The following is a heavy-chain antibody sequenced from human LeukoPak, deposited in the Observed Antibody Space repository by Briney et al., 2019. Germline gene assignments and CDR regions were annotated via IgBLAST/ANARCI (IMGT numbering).Heavy chain of an antibody. CDR2: ISGSGGST. Sequence: GGSLRLSCAASGFTFSSYAMNWVRQAPGKGLEWVSVISGSGGSTYYADSVKGRFTISRDNSKNTLYLQMNSLRAEDTAVYYCTRCLDISGYFYPFDDWGQGTLVTVSS. CDR1: GFTFSSYA. D-gene: IGHD3-22*01. CDR3: TRCLDISGYFYPFDD. V-gene: IGHV3-23*01. J-gene: IGHJ4*02.